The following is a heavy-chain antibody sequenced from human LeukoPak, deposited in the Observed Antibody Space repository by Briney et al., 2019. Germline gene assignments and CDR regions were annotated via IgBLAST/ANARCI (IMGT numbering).Heavy chain of an antibody. V-gene: IGHV3-20*04. J-gene: IGHJ4*02. CDR2: INWSGESI. Sequence: GGSLRLSCAASGFTYDDFGMSWVRQAPGKGLEWVAGINWSGESIHYADSVKGRFTISRDNAKNSLYLQMNSLRAEDTAIYYCASDLIFGIPADFFDYWGQGALVTVSS. D-gene: IGHD3-3*02. CDR3: ASDLIFGIPADFFDY. CDR1: GFTYDDFG.